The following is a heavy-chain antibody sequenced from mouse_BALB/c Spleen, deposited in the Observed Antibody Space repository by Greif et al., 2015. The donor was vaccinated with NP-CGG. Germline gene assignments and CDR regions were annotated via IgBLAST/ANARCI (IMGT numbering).Heavy chain of an antibody. CDR3: ARDYGSSPWFAY. Sequence: VHLVESGPGLVAPSQSLSITCTVSGFSLTSYGVHWVRQPPGKGLEWLGVIWAGGSTNYNSALMSRLSISKDNSKSXVFLKMNSLQTDDTAMYYCARDYGSSPWFAYWGQGTLVTVSA. V-gene: IGHV2-9*02. CDR1: GFSLTSYG. J-gene: IGHJ3*01. D-gene: IGHD1-1*01. CDR2: IWAGGST.